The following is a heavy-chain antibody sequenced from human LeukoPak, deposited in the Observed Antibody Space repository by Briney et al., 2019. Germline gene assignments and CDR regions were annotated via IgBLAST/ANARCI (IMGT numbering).Heavy chain of an antibody. D-gene: IGHD5-12*01. Sequence: QSGGSLILSCAASGFTFSSYAMHWVRQAPGKGLEWVAVISYDGSNKYYADSVKGRFTISRDNSKNTLYLQMNSLRAEDTAVYYCARDRGPYSGYDSGYGYWGQGTLVTVSS. CDR2: ISYDGSNK. J-gene: IGHJ4*02. CDR3: ARDRGPYSGYDSGYGY. V-gene: IGHV3-30-3*01. CDR1: GFTFSSYA.